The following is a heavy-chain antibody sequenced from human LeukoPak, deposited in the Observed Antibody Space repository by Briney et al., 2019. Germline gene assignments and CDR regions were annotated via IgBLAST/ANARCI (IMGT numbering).Heavy chain of an antibody. CDR3: ANSGSSILHYFDY. D-gene: IGHD3-22*01. CDR2: ISGSGGST. J-gene: IGHJ4*02. CDR1: GFTFSSYA. Sequence: GGSLRLSCAASGFTFSSYAMSWVRQAPGKGLEWVSAISGSGGSTYYADSVKGRFTISRDNSENTLYLQMNSLRAEDTAVYYCANSGSSILHYFDYWGQGTLVTVSS. V-gene: IGHV3-23*01.